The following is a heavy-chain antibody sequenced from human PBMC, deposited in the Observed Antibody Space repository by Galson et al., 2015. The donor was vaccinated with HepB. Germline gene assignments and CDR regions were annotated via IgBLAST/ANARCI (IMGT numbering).Heavy chain of an antibody. Sequence: SLRLSCAASEFILSMYWMNWVRQAPGKGLEWVANIKEDGSEKNYVDSVKGRFTISRDNAKNSLYLQMNSLRAEDTAVYYCARVKRGEWYSFYYYGMDVWGRGTTGTVSS. CDR3: ARVKRGEWYSFYYYGMDV. CDR2: IKEDGSEK. CDR1: EFILSMYW. V-gene: IGHV3-7*05. D-gene: IGHD3-10*01. J-gene: IGHJ6*02.